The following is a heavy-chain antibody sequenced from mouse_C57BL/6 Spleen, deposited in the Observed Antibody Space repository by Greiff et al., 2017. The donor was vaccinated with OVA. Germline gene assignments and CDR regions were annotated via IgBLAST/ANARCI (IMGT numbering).Heavy chain of an antibody. Sequence: QVQLQQPGAELVKPGASVKVSCKASGYTFTSYWMHWVKQRPGQGLEWIGRIHPSDSDTNYNQKFKGKATLTVDKSSSTAYMQLSSLTSEDSAVEYCAIKTGPSPVDYWGQGTTLTVSS. J-gene: IGHJ2*01. CDR1: GYTFTSYW. CDR2: IHPSDSDT. CDR3: AIKTGPSPVDY. V-gene: IGHV1-74*01.